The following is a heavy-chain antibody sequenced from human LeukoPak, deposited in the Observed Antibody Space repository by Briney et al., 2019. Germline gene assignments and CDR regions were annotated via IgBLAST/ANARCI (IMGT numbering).Heavy chain of an antibody. CDR3: AREAGSGSSVYYYGMDV. J-gene: IGHJ6*02. CDR2: IYSGGST. Sequence: GGSLRLSCAASGFTVSNNYMNWVRQAPGKGLEWVSVIYSGGSTYYADSVKGRFTISRDNSKNTLYLQMNSLRAEDTAVYYCAREAGSGSSVYYYGMDVWGQGTTVTVSS. D-gene: IGHD3-10*01. V-gene: IGHV3-66*01. CDR1: GFTVSNNY.